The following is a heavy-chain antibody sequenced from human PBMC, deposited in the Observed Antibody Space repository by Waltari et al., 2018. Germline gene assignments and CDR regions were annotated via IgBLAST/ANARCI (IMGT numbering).Heavy chain of an antibody. CDR2: MNPNSGGT. CDR1: GYMFIDHY. Sequence: QVQLVQSGTEVKKPGASVGVCCKASGYMFIDHYLHWVRQGPGQGLEWMGWMNPNSGGTNYAQKFQGRVIMTRDTSTSTAYMELSRITSDDTAIYYCARDGGFDFWGQGSLVTVSS. J-gene: IGHJ4*02. D-gene: IGHD2-15*01. CDR3: ARDGGFDF. V-gene: IGHV1-2*02.